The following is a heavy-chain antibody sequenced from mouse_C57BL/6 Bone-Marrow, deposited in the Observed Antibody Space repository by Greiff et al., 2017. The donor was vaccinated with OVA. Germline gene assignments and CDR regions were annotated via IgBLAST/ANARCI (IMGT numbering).Heavy chain of an antibody. D-gene: IGHD2-1*01. Sequence: QVQLQQPGAELVKPGASVKLSCKASGYTFTSYWMHWVKQRPGQGLEWIGMIHPNSGSTNYNEKFKSKATLTVDKSYSTASMQLSSLTSEDSAVYYCARTPLYCNIQAGFAYWGQGTLVTVSA. CDR1: GYTFTSYW. J-gene: IGHJ3*01. V-gene: IGHV1-64*01. CDR2: IHPNSGST. CDR3: ARTPLYCNIQAGFAY.